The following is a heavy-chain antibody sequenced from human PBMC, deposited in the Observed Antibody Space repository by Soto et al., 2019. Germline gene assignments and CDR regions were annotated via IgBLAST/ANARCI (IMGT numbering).Heavy chain of an antibody. D-gene: IGHD1-7*01. CDR2: IYYSGST. V-gene: IGHV4-31*03. CDR3: ARDLRLGHWNYPWFDP. Sequence: SSETLSLTCTVSGGSISSGGYYWSWIRQHPGKGLEWIGYIYYSGSTYYNPSLKSRVTISVDTSKNQFSLKLSSVTAADTAVYYCARDLRLGHWNYPWFDPWGQGTLVTVSS. J-gene: IGHJ5*02. CDR1: GGSISSGGYY.